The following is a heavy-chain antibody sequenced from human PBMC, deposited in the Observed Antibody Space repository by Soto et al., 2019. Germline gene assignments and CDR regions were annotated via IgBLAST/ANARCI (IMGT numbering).Heavy chain of an antibody. J-gene: IGHJ4*02. CDR3: AREKGSPRNIAARYFDY. CDR2: IIPIFGTA. Sequence: GASVKVSCKASGGTFGSYAISWVRQAPGQGLEWMGGIIPIFGTANYAQKFQGRVTITADESTSTAYMELSSLRSEDTAVYYCAREKGSPRNIAARYFDYWGQGTLVTVSS. D-gene: IGHD6-6*01. CDR1: GGTFGSYA. V-gene: IGHV1-69*13.